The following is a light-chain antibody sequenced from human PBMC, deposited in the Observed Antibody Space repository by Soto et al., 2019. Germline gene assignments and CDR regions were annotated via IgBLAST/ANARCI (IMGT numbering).Light chain of an antibody. J-gene: IGKJ1*01. V-gene: IGKV1-12*01. CDR2: AAS. Sequence: DIQMTQSPSSVSASVGDRVTITCRASQGISSWLAWYQQKPGKAPKLLIYAASSRATGIPDRFSGSGSGTDFTLTISRLEPEDFAVYYCQQYGSSLLWTFGQGTKVEIK. CDR1: QGISSW. CDR3: QQYGSSLLWT.